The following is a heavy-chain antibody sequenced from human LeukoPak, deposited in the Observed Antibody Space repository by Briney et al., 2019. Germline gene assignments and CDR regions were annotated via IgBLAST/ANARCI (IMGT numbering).Heavy chain of an antibody. D-gene: IGHD6-19*01. CDR1: GFTFSSYG. V-gene: IGHV3-33*06. J-gene: IGHJ4*02. Sequence: PGRSLRLSCAASGFTFSSYGMHWVRQAPGKGLEWVAVIWYDGSNKYYADSVKGRFTISRDNSKNTLYLQMNSLRAEDTAVYYCAKGVVDSSGWYIREDYFDYWGQGTLVTVSS. CDR3: AKGVVDSSGWYIREDYFDY. CDR2: IWYDGSNK.